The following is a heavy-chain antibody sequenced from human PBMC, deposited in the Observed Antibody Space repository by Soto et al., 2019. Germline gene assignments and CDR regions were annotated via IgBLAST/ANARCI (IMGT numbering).Heavy chain of an antibody. CDR2: IIPILGIP. CDR3: AREAYCGGDCYSHCDY. Sequence: QVRLVQSGAEVKKPGSSVKVSCKASGGTFSSYSTSWVRQAPGQGLEWMGRIIPILGIPTYAQKFQGRVTITADKSTNTAYMELSSLGSEDTAVYYCAREAYCGGDCYSHCDYWGQGTLVTVSS. D-gene: IGHD2-21*02. V-gene: IGHV1-69*08. CDR1: GGTFSSYS. J-gene: IGHJ4*02.